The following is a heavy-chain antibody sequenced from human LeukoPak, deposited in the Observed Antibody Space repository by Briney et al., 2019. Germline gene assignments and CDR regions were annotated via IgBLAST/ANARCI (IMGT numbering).Heavy chain of an antibody. CDR3: ARVTGGLYSSSWYYFDY. D-gene: IGHD6-13*01. V-gene: IGHV3-21*01. Sequence: GGSLRLSCAASGFTFSNYNMNWVRQAPGKGLEWVSSISTSSLYIYYVDSLKGRFTISRDNARNSVYLEMNSLRAEDTAVYYCARVTGGLYSSSWYYFDYWGQGTLVTVSS. CDR1: GFTFSNYN. CDR2: ISTSSLYI. J-gene: IGHJ4*02.